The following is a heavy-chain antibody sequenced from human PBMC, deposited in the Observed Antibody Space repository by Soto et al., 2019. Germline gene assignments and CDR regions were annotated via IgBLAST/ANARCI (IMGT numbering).Heavy chain of an antibody. D-gene: IGHD2-2*01. CDR1: GGSISSYY. J-gene: IGHJ5*02. CDR2: IYYSGST. Sequence: SETLSLTCTVSGGSISSYYWSWIRQPPGKGLEWIGYIYYSGSTNYNPSLKSRVTISVDTSKNQFSLKLSSVTAADTAVYYCARVRGYCSSTSCYDDNWFDPWGQGTLVTVSS. CDR3: ARVRGYCSSTSCYDDNWFDP. V-gene: IGHV4-59*01.